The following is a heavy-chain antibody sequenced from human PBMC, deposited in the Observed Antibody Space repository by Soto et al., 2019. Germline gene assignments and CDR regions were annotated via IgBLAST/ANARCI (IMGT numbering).Heavy chain of an antibody. CDR2: INHSGSN. J-gene: IGHJ2*01. D-gene: IGHD1-26*01. CDR3: ARRLTGGGIFFQAEDGIRATVPVSAFLLNRSSDL. V-gene: IGHV4-34*01. Sequence: GKGLEWIGEINHSGSNNYNPSLKNRVNISVDTSKSQFSLKLSSVTAADTAVYYCARRLTGGGIFFQAEDGIRATVPVSAFLLNRSSDL.